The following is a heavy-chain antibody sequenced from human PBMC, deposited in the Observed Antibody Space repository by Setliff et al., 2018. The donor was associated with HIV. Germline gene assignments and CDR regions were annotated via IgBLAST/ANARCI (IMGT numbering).Heavy chain of an antibody. CDR3: AKNLYRSPWSPLDY. CDR1: GFTFSSYG. CDR2: IRYDARYR. Sequence: GGSLRLSCAASGFTFSSYGMHWVRQAPGEGLEWVAFIRYDARYRYYADSVKGRFTISRDNSKNTLYLQMNSLRAEDTAVYFCAKNLYRSPWSPLDYWGQGTLVTVSS. D-gene: IGHD6-19*01. V-gene: IGHV3-30*02. J-gene: IGHJ4*02.